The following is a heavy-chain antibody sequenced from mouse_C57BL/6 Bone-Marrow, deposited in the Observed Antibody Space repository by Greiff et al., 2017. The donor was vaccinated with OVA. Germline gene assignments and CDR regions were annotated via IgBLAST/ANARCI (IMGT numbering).Heavy chain of an antibody. Sequence: QVQLQQSGPELVKPGASVKLSCKASGYTFTSYDINWVKQRPGQGLGWIGWIYPRDGSTKYNEKFKGKATFTVDTSSSTAYMELHSLTSEDSAVYFCARGYYYGSSYWYFDVWGTGTTVTVSS. V-gene: IGHV1-85*01. J-gene: IGHJ1*03. CDR1: GYTFTSYD. CDR3: ARGYYYGSSYWYFDV. CDR2: IYPRDGST. D-gene: IGHD1-1*01.